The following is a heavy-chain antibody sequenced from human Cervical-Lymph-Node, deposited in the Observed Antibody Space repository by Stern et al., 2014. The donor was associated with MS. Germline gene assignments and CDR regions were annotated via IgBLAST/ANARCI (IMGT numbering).Heavy chain of an antibody. CDR2: ISSYGGIT. Sequence: EVHLVESGGGLVQPGGSLRLSCAASGFTFSSYAMHWVRQAPGKGLEYVSVISSYGGITYYANSVKGRFTISRDNSKNTLYLHMGSLRVEDMAVYYCARGVTYCGGDCYGWYFDLWGRGTLVTVSS. CDR1: GFTFSSYA. J-gene: IGHJ2*01. CDR3: ARGVTYCGGDCYGWYFDL. D-gene: IGHD2-21*02. V-gene: IGHV3-64*01.